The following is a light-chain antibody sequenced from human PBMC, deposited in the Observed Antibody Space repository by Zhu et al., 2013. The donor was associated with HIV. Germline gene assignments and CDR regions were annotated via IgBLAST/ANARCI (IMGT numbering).Light chain of an antibody. CDR2: GAS. CDR1: QSVSSN. J-gene: IGKJ3*01. CDR3: QQYGSPAT. Sequence: EIVLTQSPATLSVSPGERATLSCRASQSVSSNLAWYQQKPGQAPRLLIYGASSRATGIPDRFSGSGSGTDFTLTISRLEPEDFAVYYCQQYGSPATFGPGTKVDIK. V-gene: IGKV3-20*01.